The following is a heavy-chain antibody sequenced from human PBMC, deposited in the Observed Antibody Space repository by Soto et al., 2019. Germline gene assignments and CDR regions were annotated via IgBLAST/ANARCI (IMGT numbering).Heavy chain of an antibody. V-gene: IGHV3-15*01. CDR2: IKSKTDGGTT. CDR1: GFTFSNAW. CDR3: TTEGSRSGYTPYAFDI. J-gene: IGHJ3*02. Sequence: GGSLRLSCTASGFTFSNAWMSWVRQAPGKGLEWVGRIKSKTDGGTTGYAAPVKGRFTISRDDSKNTLYLQMNSLKTEDTAVYYCTTEGSRSGYTPYAFDIWGQGTMVTVSS. D-gene: IGHD5-18*01.